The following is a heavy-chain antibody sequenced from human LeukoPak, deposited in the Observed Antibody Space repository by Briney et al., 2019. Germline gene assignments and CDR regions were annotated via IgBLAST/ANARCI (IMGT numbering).Heavy chain of an antibody. D-gene: IGHD2-15*01. Sequence: SVKVSCKASGGTFSSYAISWVRQAPGQGLEWMGGIIPIFGTANYAQKFQGRVTITADESTSTAYMELSSLRSEDTAVYYCASRNLGYCSGGSCYPPYYWGQGTLVTVSS. CDR2: IIPIFGTA. J-gene: IGHJ4*02. CDR3: ASRNLGYCSGGSCYPPYY. CDR1: GGTFSSYA. V-gene: IGHV1-69*13.